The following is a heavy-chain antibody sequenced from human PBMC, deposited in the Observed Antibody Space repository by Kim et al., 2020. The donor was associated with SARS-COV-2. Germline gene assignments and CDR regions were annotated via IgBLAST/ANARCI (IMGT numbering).Heavy chain of an antibody. D-gene: IGHD1-26*01. Sequence: GGSLRLSCAASGFTFSSYAMHWVRQAPGKGLEWVAVISYDGSNKYYAHSVKGRFTISRDNSKNTLYLQMNSLRAEDTAVYYCARARGGSYYYGMDVWGQGTTVTVSS. J-gene: IGHJ6*02. CDR3: ARARGGSYYYGMDV. V-gene: IGHV3-30-3*01. CDR2: ISYDGSNK. CDR1: GFTFSSYA.